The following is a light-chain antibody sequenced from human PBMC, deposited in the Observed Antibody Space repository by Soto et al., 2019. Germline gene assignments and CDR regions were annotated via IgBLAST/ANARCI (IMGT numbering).Light chain of an antibody. CDR2: GAS. CDR1: QSVPSNY. J-gene: IGKJ1*01. Sequence: EIVLTQSPATLSLSPGETVTLSCRASQSVPSNYLAWYQQKPGQAPRLLIYGASNRATGIPDRFSGSGSGTDFTLTISRLEPEDFAVYYCQQYGSSGTFGQGTKV. V-gene: IGKV3-20*01. CDR3: QQYGSSGT.